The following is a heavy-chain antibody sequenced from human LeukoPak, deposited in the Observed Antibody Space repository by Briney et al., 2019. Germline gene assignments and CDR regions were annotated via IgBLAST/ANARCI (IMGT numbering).Heavy chain of an antibody. J-gene: IGHJ4*02. CDR1: GFTFSSYS. CDR3: ARDGVVTTRILYFDY. CDR2: ISSSSSYI. D-gene: IGHD4-11*01. Sequence: GGSLRLSCAASGFTFSSYSMNWVRQAPGKGLEWVSSISSSSSYIYYADSVKGRFTISRDNAKNSLYLQMNSLRAEDTAVYYCARDGVVTTRILYFDYWGQGTLVTVSS. V-gene: IGHV3-21*01.